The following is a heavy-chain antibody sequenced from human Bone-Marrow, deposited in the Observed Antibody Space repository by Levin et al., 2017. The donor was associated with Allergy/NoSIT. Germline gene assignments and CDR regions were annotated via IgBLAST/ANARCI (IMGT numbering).Heavy chain of an antibody. CDR1: GGSISTSNHY. D-gene: IGHD2-21*01. CDR2: IYYSGST. CDR3: AKSRGGDSTYYYYYGMDV. Sequence: SETLSLTCTVSGGSISTSNHYWDWIRQPPGKGLEWIGNIYYSGSTYYNPSLKSRVTISVDTSKNQFSLKLSSVSAADTAVYYCAKSRGGDSTYYYYYGMDVWGQGTTVTVSS. V-gene: IGHV4-39*01. J-gene: IGHJ6*02.